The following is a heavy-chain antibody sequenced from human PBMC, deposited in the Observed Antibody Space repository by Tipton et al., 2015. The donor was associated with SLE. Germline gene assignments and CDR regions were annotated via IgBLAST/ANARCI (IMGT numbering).Heavy chain of an antibody. V-gene: IGHV3-15*07. CDR3: AVIYCSGGSCQGDAFDI. Sequence: SLRLSCAASGFTFSNAWMNWVRQAPGKGLEWVGRIKSKTDGGTTDYAAPVKGRFTISRDNSKNTLYLQMNSLRAEDTAVYYCAVIYCSGGSCQGDAFDIWGQGTMVTVSS. CDR2: IKSKTDGGTT. J-gene: IGHJ3*02. CDR1: GFTFSNAW. D-gene: IGHD2-15*01.